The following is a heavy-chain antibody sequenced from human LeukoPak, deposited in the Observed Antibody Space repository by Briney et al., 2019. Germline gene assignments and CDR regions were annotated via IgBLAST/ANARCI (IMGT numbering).Heavy chain of an antibody. J-gene: IGHJ5*02. Sequence: SGTLSLTCAVSGGSISSSNWWSWVRQPPGKGLEWIGEIYHSGSTNYNPSLKSRVTISVDKSKNQFSLKLSSVTAADTAVYYCASSSYYYDSSGKGNWFDPWGQGTLVTVSS. V-gene: IGHV4-4*02. CDR1: GGSISSSNW. D-gene: IGHD3-22*01. CDR2: IYHSGST. CDR3: ASSSYYYDSSGKGNWFDP.